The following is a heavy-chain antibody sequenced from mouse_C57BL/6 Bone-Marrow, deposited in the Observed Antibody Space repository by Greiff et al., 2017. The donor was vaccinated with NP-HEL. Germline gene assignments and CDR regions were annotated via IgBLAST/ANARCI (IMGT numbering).Heavy chain of an antibody. CDR2: IRTYNGDT. D-gene: IGHD2-3*01. CDR1: GYTFTDCA. CDR3: AREAGYYYYAMDY. Sequence: QVQLQQSGPEVVRPGVSVKISCKGSGYTFTDCALHWVKQSHAKSLEWIGVIRTYNGDTHYNQKFKGKATMTVDKSSRTAYMELARLTSEDSAIYYCAREAGYYYYAMDYWGQGTSVTVSS. J-gene: IGHJ4*01. V-gene: IGHV1-67*01.